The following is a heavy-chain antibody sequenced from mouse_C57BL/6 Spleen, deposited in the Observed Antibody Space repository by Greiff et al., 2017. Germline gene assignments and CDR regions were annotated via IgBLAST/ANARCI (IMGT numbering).Heavy chain of an antibody. J-gene: IGHJ4*01. CDR1: GYTFTDYE. Sequence: VQLQQSGAELVRPGASVTLSCKASGYTFTDYEMHWVKQKPVHGLEWIGAIDPETGGTTYNQKFKGKAILTADKSSSTAYMELRSLTSEDSAVYYCTREGSKDAMDYWGQGTSVTVSS. V-gene: IGHV1-15*01. D-gene: IGHD3-3*01. CDR3: TREGSKDAMDY. CDR2: IDPETGGT.